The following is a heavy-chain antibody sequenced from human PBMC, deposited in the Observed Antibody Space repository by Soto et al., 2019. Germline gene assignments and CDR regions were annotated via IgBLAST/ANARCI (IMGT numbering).Heavy chain of an antibody. CDR3: ARETVIIANFFDY. CDR2: IYYSGST. D-gene: IGHD3-10*01. V-gene: IGHV4-31*03. Sequence: QVQLQESGPGLVKPSQTLSLTCTVSGGSISSGGYYWSWIRQHPGKGLAWIGYIYYSGSTYYNPSLKSRVTISADTSKNQFSLKLSSVTAADTAVYYCARETVIIANFFDYWGQGTLVTVSS. CDR1: GGSISSGGYY. J-gene: IGHJ4*02.